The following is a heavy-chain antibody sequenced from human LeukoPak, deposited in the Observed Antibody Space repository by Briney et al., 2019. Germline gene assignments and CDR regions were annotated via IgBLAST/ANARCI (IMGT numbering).Heavy chain of an antibody. CDR2: IYYSGST. CDR1: GGSISRYY. V-gene: IGHV4-59*08. J-gene: IGHJ4*02. Sequence: SETLSLTCTVCGGSISRYYWSWIRQPPGKGLEWIGYIYYSGSTNYNPSLKSRVTISVDTSKNQFSLKLSSVTAADTAVYYCARPSSYSSGWYGFDYWGQGTLVTVSS. D-gene: IGHD6-19*01. CDR3: ARPSSYSSGWYGFDY.